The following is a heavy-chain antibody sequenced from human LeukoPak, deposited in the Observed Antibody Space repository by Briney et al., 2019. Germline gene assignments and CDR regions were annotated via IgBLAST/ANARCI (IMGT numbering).Heavy chain of an antibody. CDR1: GYTFTSYG. J-gene: IGHJ1*01. V-gene: IGHV1-18*01. Sequence: ASVKVSCKASGYTFTSYGISWVRQAPGQGLEWMGWISAYNGNTNYAQKLQGRVTMTTDTSTSTAYMELRSLRSDDTAVYYCARSKVLLWDHVCFQHWGQGTLVTVSS. D-gene: IGHD3-16*01. CDR3: ARSKVLLWDHVCFQH. CDR2: ISAYNGNT.